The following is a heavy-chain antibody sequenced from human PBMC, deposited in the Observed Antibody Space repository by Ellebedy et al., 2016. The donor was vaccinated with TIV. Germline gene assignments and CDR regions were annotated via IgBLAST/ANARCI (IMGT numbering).Heavy chain of an antibody. Sequence: MPSETLSLTCTVSGGSISSYYWSWIRQPPGKGLEWIGYIYYSGSTNYNPSLKSRVTISVDTSKNQFSLKLSSVTAADTAVYYCARAGLSWSSGYKGNWFDPWGQGTLVTVSS. CDR2: IYYSGST. V-gene: IGHV4-59*01. D-gene: IGHD3-22*01. CDR3: ARAGLSWSSGYKGNWFDP. CDR1: GGSISSYY. J-gene: IGHJ5*02.